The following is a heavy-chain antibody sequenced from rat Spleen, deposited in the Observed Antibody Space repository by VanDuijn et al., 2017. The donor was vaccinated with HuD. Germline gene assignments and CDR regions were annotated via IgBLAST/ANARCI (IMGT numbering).Heavy chain of an antibody. V-gene: IGHV5S11*01. CDR3: SRQYSGYKSYYVDY. J-gene: IGHJ2*01. CDR1: GFSFTNYY. D-gene: IGHD1-9*01. Sequence: EVQLLESGGGLVQPGRSRKVSCVASGFSFTNYYMAWVRQAPRKGLEWVASISVGGGNTYYRDSVRGRITNYRDNAQSTLYLQMDSLRSEETATYYCSRQYSGYKSYYVDYWGQGVMVTVTS. CDR2: ISVGGGNT.